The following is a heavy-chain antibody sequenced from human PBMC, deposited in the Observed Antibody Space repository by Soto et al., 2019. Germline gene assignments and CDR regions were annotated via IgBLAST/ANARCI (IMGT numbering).Heavy chain of an antibody. CDR2: IIPIFGTA. J-gene: IGHJ4*02. D-gene: IGHD6-13*01. CDR3: ARGIAAAGTVDD. Sequence: ASVKVSCKASGGTFSSYAISWVRQAPGQGLEWMGGIIPIFGTANYAQKFQGRVTITRGESTSTAYMELSSLRSEDTAVYYCARGIAAAGTVDDSGQGTLVTVSS. V-gene: IGHV1-69*05. CDR1: GGTFSSYA.